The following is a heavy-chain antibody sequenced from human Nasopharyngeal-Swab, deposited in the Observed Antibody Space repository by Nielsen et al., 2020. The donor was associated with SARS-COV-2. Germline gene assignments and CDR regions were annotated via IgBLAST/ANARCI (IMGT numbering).Heavy chain of an antibody. CDR3: ARPRYGGYEISPPNY. Sequence: ASVKVSCKASGYTFTSYYMHWVRQSPGQVLERMGIINPSGGSTSYAQKFQGRVTMTRDTSTSTVYMELSSLRSEDTAVYYCARPRYGGYEISPPNYWGQGTLVTVSS. D-gene: IGHD5-12*01. J-gene: IGHJ4*02. V-gene: IGHV1-46*01. CDR2: INPSGGST. CDR1: GYTFTSYY.